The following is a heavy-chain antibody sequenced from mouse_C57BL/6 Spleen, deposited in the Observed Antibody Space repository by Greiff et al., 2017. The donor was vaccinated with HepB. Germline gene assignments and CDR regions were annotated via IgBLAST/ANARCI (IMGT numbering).Heavy chain of an antibody. D-gene: IGHD2-2*01. CDR3: ARGNGYDY. CDR1: GYTFTSYW. V-gene: IGHV1-50*01. CDR2: IDPSDSYT. Sequence: VQLQQPGAELVKPGASVKLSCKASGYTFTSYWMQWVKQRPGQGLEWIGEIDPSDSYTNYNQKLKGKATLTVDTSSSTAYMQLSSLTSEDSAVYYFARGNGYDYWGQGTTLTVSS. J-gene: IGHJ2*01.